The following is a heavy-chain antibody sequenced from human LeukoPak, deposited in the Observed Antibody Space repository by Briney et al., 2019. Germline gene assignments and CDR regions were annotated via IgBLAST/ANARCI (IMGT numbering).Heavy chain of an antibody. V-gene: IGHV4-59*01. D-gene: IGHD2-2*01. J-gene: IGHJ5*02. CDR3: ARRPTAVVVPAAIVYWFDP. Sequence: PSETLSLTCTVSGGSISSYYWSWIRQPPGKGLEWIGYIYYSGSTNYNPSLKSRVTISVDTSKNQFSLKLSSVTAADTAVYYCARRPTAVVVPAAIVYWFDPWGQGTLVTVSS. CDR1: GGSISSYY. CDR2: IYYSGST.